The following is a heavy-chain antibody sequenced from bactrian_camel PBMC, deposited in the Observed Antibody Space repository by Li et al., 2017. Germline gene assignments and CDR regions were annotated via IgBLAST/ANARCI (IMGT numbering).Heavy chain of an antibody. J-gene: IGHJ4*01. Sequence: HVQLVESGGGSVQAGGSLRLSCAASGMTWSAYCMAWFRQSPGKERERVAAIDADGATSYVDSVKGRFTISKDNSENRLYLQMNNLKPEDTAIYYCAEDFEFGMTADQALAVLGTLFEYRSWGQGTQVTVS. CDR1: GMTWSAYC. V-gene: IGHV3S26*01. CDR3: AEDFEFGMTADQALAVLGTLFEYRS. CDR2: IDADGAT. D-gene: IGHD3*01.